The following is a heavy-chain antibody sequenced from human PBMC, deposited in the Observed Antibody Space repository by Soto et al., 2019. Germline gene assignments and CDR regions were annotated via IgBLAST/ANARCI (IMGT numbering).Heavy chain of an antibody. CDR2: ISSSSSYI. D-gene: IGHD6-13*01. CDR3: ARDFTAAAANFDY. J-gene: IGHJ4*02. Sequence: EVQLVESGGGLVKPGGSLRLSCAASGFTFSSYSMNWVRQAPGKGLEWVSSISSSSSYIYYADSVKGRFTISRDNAKNSLYLQMNSLRAEDTAVYYCARDFTAAAANFDYWGQGTLVTVSS. V-gene: IGHV3-21*01. CDR1: GFTFSSYS.